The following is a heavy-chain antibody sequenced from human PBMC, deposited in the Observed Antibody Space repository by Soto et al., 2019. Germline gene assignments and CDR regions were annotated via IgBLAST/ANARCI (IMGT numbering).Heavy chain of an antibody. CDR2: LYWDDDK. Sequence: QITLKESGPTLVKPTQTLTLTCTFSGFSLSTRGVGVGWIRQPPGKALEWLALLYWDDDKGYSPSLKSRLTIPKDTPKNQVVLTVTNMDPVDTATYYCAHRPRGYSYYFDYWGQGTLVTVSS. CDR1: GFSLSTRGVG. J-gene: IGHJ4*02. CDR3: AHRPRGYSYYFDY. V-gene: IGHV2-5*02. D-gene: IGHD5-18*01.